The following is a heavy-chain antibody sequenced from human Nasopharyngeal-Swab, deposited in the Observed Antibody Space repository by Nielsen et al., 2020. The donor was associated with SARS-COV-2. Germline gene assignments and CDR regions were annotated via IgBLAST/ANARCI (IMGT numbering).Heavy chain of an antibody. D-gene: IGHD2-2*01. Sequence: VRQMPGKGLEWVANIKQDGSEKYYEDSVKGRFTISRDNAKNSLYLQMNSLRVEDTAVHYCARRTFSSTSLIDCWGQGTLVTVSS. V-gene: IGHV3-7*04. J-gene: IGHJ4*02. CDR3: ARRTFSSTSLIDC. CDR2: IKQDGSEK.